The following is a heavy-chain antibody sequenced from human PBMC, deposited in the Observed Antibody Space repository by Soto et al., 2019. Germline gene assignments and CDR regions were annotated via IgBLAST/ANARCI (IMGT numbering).Heavy chain of an antibody. CDR3: ESRPGRLYSSGWYIFDY. J-gene: IGHJ4*02. CDR2: IIPIFGTA. CDR1: GGTFSSYA. Sequence: QVQLVQSGAEVKKPGSSVKVSCKASGGTFSSYAISWVRQAPGQGLEWMGGIIPIFGTANYAQKFQGRVTITADEATSTAYMDLSSMRAEDTAVDYCESRPGRLYSSGWYIFDYWGQGTLVTVSS. V-gene: IGHV1-69*12. D-gene: IGHD6-19*01.